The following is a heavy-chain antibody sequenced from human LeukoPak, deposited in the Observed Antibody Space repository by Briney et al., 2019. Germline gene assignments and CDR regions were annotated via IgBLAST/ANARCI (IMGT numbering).Heavy chain of an antibody. CDR3: ARIPKTMYFDY. CDR1: GFTVSSKY. J-gene: IGHJ4*02. V-gene: IGHV3-53*01. CDR2: IYSGGST. Sequence: GSLRLSCAASGFTVSSKYMSWVRQAPGKGLEWVSVIYSGGSTDYADSVKGRFTISRDNSENTLHLQMNSLRAEDTAVYYCARIPKTMYFDYWGQGTLVTVSS. D-gene: IGHD4/OR15-4a*01.